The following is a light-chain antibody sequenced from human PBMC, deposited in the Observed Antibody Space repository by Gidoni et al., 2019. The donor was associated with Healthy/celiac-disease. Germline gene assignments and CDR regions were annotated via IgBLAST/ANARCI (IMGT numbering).Light chain of an antibody. J-gene: IGLJ1*01. V-gene: IGLV2-23*02. CDR3: CSYAGSSTYV. CDR2: EVT. Sequence: QSALTQPASVSGSPGQSITISCTRTSIDVGSYDLVSWYQQHPGKAPKLMLYEVTERPSGVSHRFSGSKSGNTASLTISGLQAEDEADYYCCSYAGSSTYVFGTGTKVTVL. CDR1: SIDVGSYDL.